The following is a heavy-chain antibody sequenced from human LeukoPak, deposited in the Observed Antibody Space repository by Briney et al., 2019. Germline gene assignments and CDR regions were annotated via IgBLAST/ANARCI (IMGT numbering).Heavy chain of an antibody. CDR1: GFTFNTYA. J-gene: IGHJ5*02. CDR3: ARDRRRGGYYESLNWFDP. Sequence: GGSLRLSCAASGFTFNTYAMTWVRQAPGKGLDWVSTISDTAGGTYYAGSVKGRFTISRDNSKETLYLQMNGLRAEDTAVYYCARDRRRGGYYESLNWFDPWGQGTPVTVSS. D-gene: IGHD3-3*01. V-gene: IGHV3-23*01. CDR2: ISDTAGGT.